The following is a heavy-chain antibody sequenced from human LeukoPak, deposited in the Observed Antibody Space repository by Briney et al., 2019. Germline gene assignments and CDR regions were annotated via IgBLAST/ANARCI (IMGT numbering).Heavy chain of an antibody. J-gene: IGHJ5*02. D-gene: IGHD2-2*01. CDR2: INPNSGAT. Sequence: ASVKVSCKASGYTFTDYYMHWVRQAPRQGPEWMGWINPNSGATHYAQKFQGRVTMTRDTSISTAYMDLSRLRSDGTAVYYCAREGDVVADVNWFDPWGQGTLVTVSS. CDR3: AREGDVVADVNWFDP. CDR1: GYTFTDYY. V-gene: IGHV1-2*02.